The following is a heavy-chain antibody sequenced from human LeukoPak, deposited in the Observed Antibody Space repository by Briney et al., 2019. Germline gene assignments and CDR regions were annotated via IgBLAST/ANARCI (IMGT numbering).Heavy chain of an antibody. CDR3: ARGDFDY. Sequence: GGSPRLSCAASGITVNTNYMSWVRQAPGKGLEWVSNVFSDGRTFYADSVKGRFTISRDSSKNSIFLQMNSLRAEDTAVYYCARGDFDYWGQGTLVTVSS. V-gene: IGHV3-53*01. CDR2: VFSDGRT. J-gene: IGHJ4*02. CDR1: GITVNTNY.